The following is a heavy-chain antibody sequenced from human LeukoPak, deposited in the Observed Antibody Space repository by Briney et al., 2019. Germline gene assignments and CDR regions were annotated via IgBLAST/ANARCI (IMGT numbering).Heavy chain of an antibody. V-gene: IGHV3-21*01. D-gene: IGHD6-6*01. CDR1: GFTFSSYS. Sequence: GGSLRLSCAASGFTFSSYSMNWVRQAPGKGREWVSSISSSSSYIYYADSVKGRFTISRDNAKNSLYLQMNSLRAEDTAVYYCARDSSSGFDYWGQGTLVTVSS. J-gene: IGHJ4*02. CDR3: ARDSSSGFDY. CDR2: ISSSSSYI.